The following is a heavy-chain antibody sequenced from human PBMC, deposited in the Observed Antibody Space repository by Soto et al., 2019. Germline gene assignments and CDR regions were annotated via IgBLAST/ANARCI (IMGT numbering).Heavy chain of an antibody. CDR3: ARERIVVVPAATKPNGYYYYYGMDV. CDR2: IIPIFGTA. V-gene: IGHV1-69*01. D-gene: IGHD2-2*01. Sequence: VKVSCKASGGTFSSYAISWVRQAPGQGLEWMGGIIPIFGTANYAQKFQGRVTITADESTSTAYMELSSLRSEDTAVYYCARERIVVVPAATKPNGYYYYYGMDVWGQGXTVTVSS. J-gene: IGHJ6*02. CDR1: GGTFSSYA.